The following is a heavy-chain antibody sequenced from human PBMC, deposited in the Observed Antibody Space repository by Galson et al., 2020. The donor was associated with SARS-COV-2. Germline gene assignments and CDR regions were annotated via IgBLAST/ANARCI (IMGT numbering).Heavy chain of an antibody. CDR3: AKGIDYGDYPSLWYFAI. CDR2: IIGISYNT. CDR1: GFTFSNYA. D-gene: IGHD4-17*01. J-gene: IGHJ2*01. V-gene: IGHV3-23*01. Sequence: GGPWRLSCAASGFTFSNYAMSWVRMVPGKGLQWVPSIIGISYNTYYPDSVKGRLTISRDNSKNTLFLQMNSLRVEDTAVYYCAKGIDYGDYPSLWYFAIWGRGTLVTVSS.